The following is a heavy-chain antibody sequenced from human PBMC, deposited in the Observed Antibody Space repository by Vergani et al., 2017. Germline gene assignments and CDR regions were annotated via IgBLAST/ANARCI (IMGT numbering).Heavy chain of an antibody. CDR3: ARGSYYDFWSGYPYFDY. Sequence: QVQLQESGPGLVKPSETLSLTCTVSGGSISSYYWSWIRQPPGKGLEWIGEINHSGSTNYNPSLKSRVTISVDTSKNQFSLKLSSVTAADTAVYYCARGSYYDFWSGYPYFDYWGQGTLVTVSS. J-gene: IGHJ4*02. CDR2: INHSGST. V-gene: IGHV4-34*01. CDR1: GGSISSYY. D-gene: IGHD3-3*01.